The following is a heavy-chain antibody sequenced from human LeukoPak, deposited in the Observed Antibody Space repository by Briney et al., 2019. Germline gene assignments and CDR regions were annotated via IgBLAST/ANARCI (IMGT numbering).Heavy chain of an antibody. J-gene: IGHJ3*02. D-gene: IGHD1-26*01. V-gene: IGHV3-30-3*01. CDR1: GFTFSSYA. Sequence: GGSLRLSCAASGFTFSSYAMHWVRQAPGKGLEWVAVISYDGSNKYYADSVKGRFTISRDNSKNTLYLQMNSLRAEDTAVYYCARVYGSGSYGAFDIWGQGTMVTVSS. CDR2: ISYDGSNK. CDR3: ARVYGSGSYGAFDI.